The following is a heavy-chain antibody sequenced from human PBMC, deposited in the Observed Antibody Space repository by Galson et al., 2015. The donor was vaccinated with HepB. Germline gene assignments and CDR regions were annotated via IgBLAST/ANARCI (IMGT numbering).Heavy chain of an antibody. CDR1: GFTFSSYA. V-gene: IGHV3-30-3*01. CDR3: AREGPGIAVAGFD. J-gene: IGHJ4*02. Sequence: SLRLSCAASGFTFSSYAMHWVRQAPGKGLEWVAVISYDGSNKYYADSVKGRFTISRDNSKNTLYLQMNSLRAEDTAVYYCAREGPGIAVAGFDWGQGTLVTVSS. D-gene: IGHD6-19*01. CDR2: ISYDGSNK.